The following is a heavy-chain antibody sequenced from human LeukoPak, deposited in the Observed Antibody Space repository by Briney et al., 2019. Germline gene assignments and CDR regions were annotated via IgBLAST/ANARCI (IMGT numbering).Heavy chain of an antibody. CDR3: ASWAVTHSDY. CDR1: GYTFTGYY. Sequence: ASVKVSCKASGYTFTGYYMDWVRQAPGQGLEWMGRINPNSGGTNYTQKFQGRVTMTRDTSISTAYMELSRLSSDDTAVYYCASWAVTHSDYWGQGTLVTVSS. V-gene: IGHV1-2*06. D-gene: IGHD4-17*01. CDR2: INPNSGGT. J-gene: IGHJ4*02.